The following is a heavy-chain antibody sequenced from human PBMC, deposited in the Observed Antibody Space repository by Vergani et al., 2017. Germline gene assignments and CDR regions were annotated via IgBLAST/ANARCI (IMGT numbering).Heavy chain of an antibody. CDR2: IYYSGST. V-gene: IGHV4-39*01. J-gene: IGHJ5*02. CDR3: ARPTGYSSYNWFDP. CDR1: GGSISSSSYY. D-gene: IGHD6-19*01. Sequence: QLQLQESGPGLVKPSETLSLTCTVSGGSISSSSYYWGWIRQPPGKGLEWIGSIYYSGSTYYNPSLKSRVTISVDTSKNQFSLKLSSVTAADTAVYYCARPTGYSSYNWFDPWGQGTLVTVSS.